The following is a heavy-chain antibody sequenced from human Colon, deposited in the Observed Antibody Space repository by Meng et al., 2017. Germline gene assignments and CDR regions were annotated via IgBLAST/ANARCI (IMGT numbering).Heavy chain of an antibody. CDR3: ARSGSSGWIDY. D-gene: IGHD6-19*01. V-gene: IGHV6-1*01. CDR2: TYYRSTWYN. J-gene: IGHJ4*02. CDR1: GDSVSRNSAS. Sequence: VKPRQSGAGLGTSPQPLPLPCAIPGDSVSRNSASWNWIRQSPSGGLEWLGRTYYRSTWYNGYAVSVKSRIAINPDTSKNQFSLQLNSVTPEDTAMYYCARSGSSGWIDYWGQGTLVTVSS.